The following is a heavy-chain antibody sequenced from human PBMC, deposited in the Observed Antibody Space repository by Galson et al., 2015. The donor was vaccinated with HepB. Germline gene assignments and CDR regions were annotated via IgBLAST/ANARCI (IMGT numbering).Heavy chain of an antibody. V-gene: IGHV3-21*01. Sequence: SLRLSCAASGFALSHYYMNWVRQAPGKGLEWVSFISSSSSDLYYADSLKGRFTISRDNAKNSLYLQMSSLRVEDTAMYYCVRGQRRGCNSYYYFSLWGRGTLVTVSS. D-gene: IGHD4-23*01. CDR1: GFALSHYY. J-gene: IGHJ2*01. CDR3: VRGQRRGCNSYYYFSL. CDR2: ISSSSSDL.